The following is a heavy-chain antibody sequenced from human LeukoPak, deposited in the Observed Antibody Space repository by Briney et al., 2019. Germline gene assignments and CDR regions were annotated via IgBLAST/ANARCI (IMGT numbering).Heavy chain of an antibody. D-gene: IGHD5-12*01. CDR2: INPNSGGT. CDR1: GYTFSGYY. J-gene: IGHJ4*02. CDR3: ARGFGKGYSGYDLYFFDY. Sequence: ASVKVSCKASGYTFSGYYMHWVRQAPGQGLEWMGRINPNSGGTNYAQKFQGRVTMTRDTSISTAYMELSRLRSDDTAVYYCARGFGKGYSGYDLYFFDYWGQGTLVTVSS. V-gene: IGHV1-2*06.